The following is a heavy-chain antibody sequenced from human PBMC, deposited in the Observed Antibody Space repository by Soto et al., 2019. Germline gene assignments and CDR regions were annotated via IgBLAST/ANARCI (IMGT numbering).Heavy chain of an antibody. CDR1: GYTFTSHY. Sequence: ASVKVSCQAFGYTFTSHYIHWVRQAPGQGLEWMGWISAYNGNTNYAQKLQGRVTMTTDTSTSTAYMELRSLRSDDTAVYYCARGGDYYDSSGYYSDAFDIWGQGTMVTVSS. CDR2: ISAYNGNT. CDR3: ARGGDYYDSSGYYSDAFDI. D-gene: IGHD3-22*01. J-gene: IGHJ3*02. V-gene: IGHV1-18*04.